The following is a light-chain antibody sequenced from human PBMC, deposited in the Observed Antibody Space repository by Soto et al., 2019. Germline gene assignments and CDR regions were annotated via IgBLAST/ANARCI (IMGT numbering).Light chain of an antibody. J-gene: IGKJ1*01. CDR3: QQSYSTPLA. CDR1: QSISSISSY. CDR2: AAS. Sequence: DIQMTQSPSSLSASVGDRVTITCRASQSISSISSYLNWYQQKPGKAPKFLIYAASSLQSGVPSRFSGSGSRTDFSLTISSLQPEDYATYYCQQSYSTPLAFGQGTKVEIK. V-gene: IGKV1-39*01.